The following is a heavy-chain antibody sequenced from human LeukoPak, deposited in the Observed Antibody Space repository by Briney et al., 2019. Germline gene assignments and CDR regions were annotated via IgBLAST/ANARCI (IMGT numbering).Heavy chain of an antibody. Sequence: GGSLRLSCAASGFMFSSNYMNWVRQAPGKGLEWVSVIYSGGSTYYADSVKGRFTISRDNSKNTLYLQMNSLRAEDTAVYYCARAPDSSGYYYIVDYWGQGTLVTVSS. J-gene: IGHJ4*02. CDR3: ARAPDSSGYYYIVDY. CDR1: GFMFSSNY. D-gene: IGHD3-22*01. CDR2: IYSGGST. V-gene: IGHV3-53*01.